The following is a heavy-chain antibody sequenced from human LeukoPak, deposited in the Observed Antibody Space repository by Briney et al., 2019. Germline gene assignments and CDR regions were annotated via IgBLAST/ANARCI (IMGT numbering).Heavy chain of an antibody. CDR2: ISWNSGNI. V-gene: IGHV3-9*01. D-gene: IGHD6-13*01. J-gene: IGHJ2*01. CDR1: GFTFDDYA. CDR3: AKGGAAADNYWYFDL. Sequence: GGSLRLSCSASGFTFDDYAMHWVRQAPGKGLEWVSGISWNSGNITYGDSVKGRFTISRDNAKNSLYLQMNSLRTEDTALYYCAKGGAAADNYWYFDLWGRGALVTVSS.